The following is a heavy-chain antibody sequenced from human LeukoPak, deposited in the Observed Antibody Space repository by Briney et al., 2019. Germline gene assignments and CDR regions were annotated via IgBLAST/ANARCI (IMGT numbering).Heavy chain of an antibody. CDR1: GFTFTSSA. J-gene: IGHJ4*02. Sequence: GTSVTVSCKASGFTFTSSAVQWVRQARGQRLEWIGWIVVGSGNTNYAQKFQERVTITRDMSTSTAYMELSSLRSEDTAVYYCARVKNNIDYDSSSWYAGPLVYWGQGTLVTVSS. CDR3: ARVKNNIDYDSSSWYAGPLVY. V-gene: IGHV1-58*01. D-gene: IGHD6-13*01. CDR2: IVVGSGNT.